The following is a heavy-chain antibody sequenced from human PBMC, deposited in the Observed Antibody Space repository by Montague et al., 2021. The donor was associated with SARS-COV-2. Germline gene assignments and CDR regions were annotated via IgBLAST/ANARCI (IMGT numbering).Heavy chain of an antibody. CDR2: INHSGKT. V-gene: IGHV4-34*01. J-gene: IGHJ5*01. CDR1: GASFSGYY. CDR3: AKGSHSYERGGLRTGGFDS. D-gene: IGHD5-18*01. Sequence: SETLSLTCAVYGASFSGYYWSWIRQPPGKGLEWIGEINHSGKTNYNPSLQSRVTMSVDTSKKQFSLRLSSVTAADTAVYYCAKGSHSYERGGLRTGGFDSWGQGTLVTVSS.